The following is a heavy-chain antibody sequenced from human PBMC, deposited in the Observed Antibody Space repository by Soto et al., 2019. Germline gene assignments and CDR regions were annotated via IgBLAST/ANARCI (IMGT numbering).Heavy chain of an antibody. CDR3: ARESNRRYSGSYYNY. CDR2: ISGSGGST. J-gene: IGHJ4*02. Sequence: PGGSLRLSCAASGFTFSSYAMSWVRQAPGKGLEWVSAISGSGGSTYYADSVKGRFTTSRDNSKNTLYLQMNSLRAEDTAVYYCARESNRRYSGSYYNYWGQGTLVPVS. V-gene: IGHV3-23*01. D-gene: IGHD1-26*01. CDR1: GFTFSSYA.